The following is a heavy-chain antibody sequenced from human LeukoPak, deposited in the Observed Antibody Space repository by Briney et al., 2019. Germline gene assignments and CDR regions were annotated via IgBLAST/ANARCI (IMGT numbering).Heavy chain of an antibody. J-gene: IGHJ4*02. CDR3: AKDFVRYNIQFDY. CDR1: EFTYG. Sequence: GGSLRLSCAASEFTYGMNWVRQAPGKGLECVSAISSSGSNTYYADSVKGRFTISRDNSKNTLYLQMNSLRAEDTAVYYCAKDFVRYNIQFDYWGQGALVTVSS. V-gene: IGHV3-23*01. D-gene: IGHD1-1*01. CDR2: ISSSGSNT.